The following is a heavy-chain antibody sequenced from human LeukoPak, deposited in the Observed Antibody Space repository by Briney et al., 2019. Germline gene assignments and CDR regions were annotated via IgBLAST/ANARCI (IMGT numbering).Heavy chain of an antibody. CDR1: GFTFSSYV. CDR3: ARADDFACDY. J-gene: IGHJ4*02. V-gene: IGHV3-48*01. Sequence: GGSLRLSCAASGFTFSSYVMSWVRQAPGKGLEWVSYISSSSSTIYYADSVKGRFTISRDNAKNSLYLQMNSLRAEDTAVYYCARADDFACDYWGQGTLVTVSS. D-gene: IGHD3-3*01. CDR2: ISSSSSTI.